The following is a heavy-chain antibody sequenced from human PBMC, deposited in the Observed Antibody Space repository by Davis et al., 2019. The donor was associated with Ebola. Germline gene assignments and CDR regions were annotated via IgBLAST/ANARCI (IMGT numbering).Heavy chain of an antibody. J-gene: IGHJ6*04. CDR2: ISSSSSYI. D-gene: IGHD6-25*01. CDR3: ARDYRIAARGYYYYGMDV. Sequence: PGGSLRLSCAASGFTFSSYSMNWVRQAPGKGLEWVSSISSSSSYIYYADSVKGRFTISRDNAKNSLYLQMNSLRAEDTAVYYCARDYRIAARGYYYYGMDVWGKGTTVTVSS. V-gene: IGHV3-21*01. CDR1: GFTFSSYS.